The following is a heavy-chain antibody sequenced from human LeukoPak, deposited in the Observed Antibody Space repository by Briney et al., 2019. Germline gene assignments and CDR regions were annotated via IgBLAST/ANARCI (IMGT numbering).Heavy chain of an antibody. CDR2: IYPGDSDT. D-gene: IGHD1-26*01. J-gene: IGHJ4*02. Sequence: GESLKISCKGSGYSFSIYWIGWVRQMPGKGLEWMGIIYPGDSDTRYSPSFQGQVTISADKSISTAYLQWSSLKASDSAMYYCARHVPHGSFFYFDLWGQGTLVTVSS. CDR3: ARHVPHGSFFYFDL. CDR1: GYSFSIYW. V-gene: IGHV5-51*01.